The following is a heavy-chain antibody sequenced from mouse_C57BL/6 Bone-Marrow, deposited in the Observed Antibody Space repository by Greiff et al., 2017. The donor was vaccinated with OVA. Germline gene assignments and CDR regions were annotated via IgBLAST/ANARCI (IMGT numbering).Heavy chain of an antibody. CDR2: ISYDGSN. CDR3: ARGGDGSSYYFDY. V-gene: IGHV3-6*01. J-gene: IGHJ2*01. CDR1: GYSITSGYY. D-gene: IGHD1-1*01. Sequence: EVKLMESGPGLVKPSQSLSLTCSVTGYSITSGYYWNWLRQFPGNKLEWMGYISYDGSNNYNPSLKNRISITRATSKNQFFLKLNSVTTEDTATDYCARGGDGSSYYFDYWVQGTTLTVSA.